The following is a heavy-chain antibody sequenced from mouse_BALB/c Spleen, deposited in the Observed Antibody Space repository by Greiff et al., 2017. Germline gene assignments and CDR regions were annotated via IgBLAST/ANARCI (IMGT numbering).Heavy chain of an antibody. CDR2: INPSNGRT. D-gene: IGHD1-1*01. Sequence: QVQLQQSGAELVKPGASVKLSCKASGYTFTSYWMHWVKQRPGQGLEWIGEINPSNGRTNYNEKFKSKATLTVDKSSSTSYMQLISLTTEDSAVYYCAIRNVTPLLRYWYFEVWGAGTTVTVAS. CDR1: GYTFTSYW. CDR3: AIRNVTPLLRYWYFEV. V-gene: IGHV1S81*02. J-gene: IGHJ1*01.